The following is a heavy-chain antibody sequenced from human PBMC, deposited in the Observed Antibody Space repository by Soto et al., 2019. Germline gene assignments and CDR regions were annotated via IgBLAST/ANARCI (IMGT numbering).Heavy chain of an antibody. CDR1: GGAINDHY. J-gene: IGHJ4*02. D-gene: IGHD3-9*01. CDR3: ARVRTGYFDY. CDR2: INYNGNT. Sequence: QVQLQESGPGLVKPSETLSLTCTLSGGAINDHYWSFIRQPPGKGLEWIGYINYNGNTNYNPSLESRVTIPVDRSRKQVTLRLTPLTAADTAVYYGARVRTGYFDYWGRGALVTVSS. V-gene: IGHV4-59*11.